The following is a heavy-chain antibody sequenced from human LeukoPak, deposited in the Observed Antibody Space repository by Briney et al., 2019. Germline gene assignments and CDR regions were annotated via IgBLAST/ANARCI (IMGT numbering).Heavy chain of an antibody. CDR2: ISSSSSYI. J-gene: IGHJ4*02. Sequence: GGSLRLSCAASGFTFSAYSLNWVCQAPGKGLEWVSSISSSSSYIYYADSVQGRFTISRDNAKNSLYLQMNSLRAEDTAVYYCARVTGRYCSGGSCPFDYWGQGTLVTVSS. D-gene: IGHD2-15*01. CDR3: ARVTGRYCSGGSCPFDY. CDR1: GFTFSAYS. V-gene: IGHV3-21*01.